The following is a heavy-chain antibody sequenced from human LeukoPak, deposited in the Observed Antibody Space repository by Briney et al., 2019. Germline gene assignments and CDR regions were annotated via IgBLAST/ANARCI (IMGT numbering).Heavy chain of an antibody. CDR2: IYYSGST. D-gene: IGHD1-1*01. Sequence: PSETLSLTCTVSGGSISSYYWSWIRQPPGKGLEWIGYIYYSGSTNYNPSLKSRVTISVDTSKNQFSLKLSSVTAADTAVYYCARVRSTNWKDFPLGHYYYYMDVWGKGTTVTVSS. CDR1: GGSISSYY. J-gene: IGHJ6*03. CDR3: ARVRSTNWKDFPLGHYYYYMDV. V-gene: IGHV4-59*01.